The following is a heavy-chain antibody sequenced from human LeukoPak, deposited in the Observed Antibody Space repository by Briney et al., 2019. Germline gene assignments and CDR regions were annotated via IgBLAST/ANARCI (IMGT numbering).Heavy chain of an antibody. D-gene: IGHD7-27*01. Sequence: SETQSLTCTVSGGSISSYYWSWIRQPPGKGLEWIGYIYYSGSTNYNPSLKSRVTISVDTSKNQFSLKLSSVTAADTAVYYCARGSSTGVDYWGQGTLVTVSS. V-gene: IGHV4-59*01. CDR1: GGSISSYY. CDR3: ARGSSTGVDY. CDR2: IYYSGST. J-gene: IGHJ4*02.